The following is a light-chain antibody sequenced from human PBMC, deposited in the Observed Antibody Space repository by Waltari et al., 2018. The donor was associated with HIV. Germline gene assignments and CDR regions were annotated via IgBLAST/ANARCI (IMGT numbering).Light chain of an antibody. CDR2: GNS. Sequence: QAVLTQQPSVSGAPGLRVTISCTGSSSNIGAGYDVHWYQQLPGTAPKLLIYGNSNRPSGVTDRFSGSRSGTSASLAIAGLQAEDEAEYYCQSYDSSLSGSVFGGGTKLTVL. J-gene: IGLJ2*01. CDR3: QSYDSSLSGSV. CDR1: SSNIGAGYD. V-gene: IGLV1-40*01.